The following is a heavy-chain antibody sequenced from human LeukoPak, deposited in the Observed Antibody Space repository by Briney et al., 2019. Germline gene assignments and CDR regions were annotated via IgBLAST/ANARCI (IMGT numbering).Heavy chain of an antibody. D-gene: IGHD3-3*01. CDR1: GYTFTGYY. V-gene: IGHV1-2*02. CDR2: INPNSGGT. J-gene: IGHJ5*02. CDR3: ARDQGLTISRNWFDP. Sequence: ASVKVSCKASGYTFTGYYIYWVRQAPGQGLEWMGWINPNSGGTNYAQKFQGRVTMTRDTPISTAYMELSRLRSDDTAVYNCARDQGLTISRNWFDPWGQGTLVIVSS.